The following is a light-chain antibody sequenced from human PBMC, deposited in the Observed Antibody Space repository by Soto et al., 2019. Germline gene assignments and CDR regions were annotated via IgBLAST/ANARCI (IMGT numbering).Light chain of an antibody. CDR3: QQYASSPWT. Sequence: PGERAPLSCRASQSVSSSYLAWYQQKPGQAPRLLIYGASSRATGIPDRFSGSGSGTDFTLTISSLEPEDFALYYCQQYASSPWTFGQGTKVEI. CDR1: QSVSSSY. CDR2: GAS. J-gene: IGKJ1*01. V-gene: IGKV3-20*01.